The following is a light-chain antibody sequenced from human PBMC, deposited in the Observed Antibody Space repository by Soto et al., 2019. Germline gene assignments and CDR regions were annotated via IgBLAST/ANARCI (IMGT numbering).Light chain of an antibody. Sequence: AIQMTQSPSSLSASVGDRVTITCRASQDIRNDLGWYQQKPGKAPKLLIYAASSLQSEVPSRFSGSGSGTYFTLTISSLQPEDFAAYYCLQYHGFPLTFGGGNKVEIK. CDR2: AAS. J-gene: IGKJ4*01. CDR1: QDIRND. V-gene: IGKV1-6*01. CDR3: LQYHGFPLT.